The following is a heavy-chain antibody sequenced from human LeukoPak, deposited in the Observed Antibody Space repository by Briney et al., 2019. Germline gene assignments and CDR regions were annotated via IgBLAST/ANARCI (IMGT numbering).Heavy chain of an antibody. CDR1: GFTVNNNY. D-gene: IGHD2-8*01. J-gene: IGHJ4*02. CDR2: IYYSGST. Sequence: AGGSLRLSCAASGFTVNNNYMSWVRQAPGKGLEWIASIYYSGSTYYNPSLKSRVTISLDMSKNEFFLTMTSVTAADTAVYFCTAEKNGSPHYWGQGTQVTVSS. CDR3: TAEKNGSPHY. V-gene: IGHV4-39*07.